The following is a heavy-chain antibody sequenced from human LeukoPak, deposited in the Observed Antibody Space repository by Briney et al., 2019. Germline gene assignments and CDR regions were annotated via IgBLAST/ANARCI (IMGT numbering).Heavy chain of an antibody. D-gene: IGHD3-10*01. CDR1: GGSISSYY. CDR3: ASLAWFGESFDY. V-gene: IGHV4-4*07. Sequence: PSETLSLTCTVSGGSISSYYWSWIRQPAGKGLEWIGRIYTSGSTNYNPSLKSRVTMSVDTSKNQFSLKLSSVIAADTAVYYCASLAWFGESFDYWGQGTLVTVSS. J-gene: IGHJ4*02. CDR2: IYTSGST.